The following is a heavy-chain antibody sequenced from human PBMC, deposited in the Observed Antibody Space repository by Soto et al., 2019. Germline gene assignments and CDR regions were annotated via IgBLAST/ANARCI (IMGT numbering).Heavy chain of an antibody. CDR2: IKTSGDTT. CDR3: TKDVTGDIGADF. V-gene: IGHV3-23*05. Sequence: EVQLLESGGDLVQPGGSLRLSCAASGFAFSNCAMSWVRQAPGKGLEWVSTIKTSGDTTFSADPVKGRFTTSRDDSKNTLYLQMNSLRAEDTATYYCTKDVTGDIGADFWGQGTPVTVSS. D-gene: IGHD2-21*02. J-gene: IGHJ4*02. CDR1: GFAFSNCA.